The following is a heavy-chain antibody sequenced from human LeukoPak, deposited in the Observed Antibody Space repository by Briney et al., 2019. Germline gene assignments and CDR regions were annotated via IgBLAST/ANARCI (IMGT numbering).Heavy chain of an antibody. CDR3: ARPLTHGYGKDV. D-gene: IGHD1-14*01. CDR1: GFTFSDYY. V-gene: IGHV3-11*01. J-gene: IGHJ6*02. CDR2: ISSSGRTI. Sequence: GGPLRLSCAASGFTFSDYYMSWIRQAPGKGLGWVSYISSSGRTIYYADPVKGRLTIPRDNDKHSLYLQMNSLRAEDTAVYYCARPLTHGYGKDVWGQGTTVTVSS.